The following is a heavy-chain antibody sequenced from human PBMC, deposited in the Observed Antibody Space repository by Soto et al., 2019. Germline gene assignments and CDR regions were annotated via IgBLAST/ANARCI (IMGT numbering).Heavy chain of an antibody. J-gene: IGHJ4*02. V-gene: IGHV4-59*01. CDR1: GGSISSYY. Sequence: NPSETLSLTCTVSGGSISSYYWSWIRQPPGKGLEWIGYIYYSGSTNYNPSLKSRVTISVDTSKNQFSLKLSSVTAADTAVYYCARHYYYDSIAFDYWGQGTLVTVSS. CDR3: ARHYYYDSIAFDY. D-gene: IGHD3-22*01. CDR2: IYYSGST.